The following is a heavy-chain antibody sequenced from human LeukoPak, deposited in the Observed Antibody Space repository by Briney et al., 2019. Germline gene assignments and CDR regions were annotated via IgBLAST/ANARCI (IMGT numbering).Heavy chain of an antibody. D-gene: IGHD2-15*01. CDR1: GDTFSSYA. Sequence: SVKVSCKASGDTFSSYAISWVRQAPGQGLEWMGRIIPILGIANYAQKFQGRVTITADKSTSTAYMELSSLRSEDTAVYYCARTCSGGSCYFLYYYYGMDVWGQGTTVTVSS. CDR3: ARTCSGGSCYFLYYYYGMDV. V-gene: IGHV1-69*04. J-gene: IGHJ6*02. CDR2: IIPILGIA.